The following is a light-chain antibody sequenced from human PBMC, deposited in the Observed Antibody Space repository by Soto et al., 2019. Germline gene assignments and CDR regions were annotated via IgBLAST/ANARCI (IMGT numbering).Light chain of an antibody. CDR1: SSDVGGYNS. J-gene: IGLJ1*01. CDR3: AAWDDSLNGPYV. V-gene: IGLV2-14*03. CDR2: DVD. Sequence: QSALTQPASVSGSPGESITISCTGTSSDVGGYNSVSWYQHHPGKAPKLILYDVDDRPSGVPDRFSGSKSGTSASLAISGLQSEDEADYYCAAWDDSLNGPYVFGTGTKVTVL.